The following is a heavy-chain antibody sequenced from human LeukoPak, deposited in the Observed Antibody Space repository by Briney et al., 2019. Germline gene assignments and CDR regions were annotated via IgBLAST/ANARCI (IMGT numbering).Heavy chain of an antibody. J-gene: IGHJ4*02. V-gene: IGHV3-74*01. CDR2: INGDGSTT. D-gene: IGHD3-22*01. Sequence: PGGSLRLSCAASGFAFNKYWMHWVSQTQGKGLVWVSRINGDGSTTSCADSVKGGFTISRDNAKNTLYLQMSSLRAEDTAVYYCATGNYYDSRGYYTFGHWGQGTLVTVSS. CDR3: ATGNYYDSRGYYTFGH. CDR1: GFAFNKYW.